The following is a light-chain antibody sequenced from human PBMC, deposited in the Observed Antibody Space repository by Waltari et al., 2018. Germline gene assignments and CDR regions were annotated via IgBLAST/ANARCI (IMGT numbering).Light chain of an antibody. CDR1: SSDAGGHNS. V-gene: IGLV2-14*01. CDR3: SSYTTGSTYVI. J-gene: IGLJ2*01. CDR2: EVT. Sequence: QSALTQPAPVSWSPGQSITICCTGTSSDAGGHNSVSWYHLHPDKAPKLIIYEVTYRPSGVSNRFSGSKSGNTASLTLSGLQAEDEADYYCSSYTTGSTYVIFGGGTKLTVL.